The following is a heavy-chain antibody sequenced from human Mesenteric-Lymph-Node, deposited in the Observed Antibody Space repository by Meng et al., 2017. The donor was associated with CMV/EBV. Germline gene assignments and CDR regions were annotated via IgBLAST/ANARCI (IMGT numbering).Heavy chain of an antibody. CDR2: IYHSEST. Sequence: VAGGSNSSSNWWSWVGQPPGKGLEWIGRIYHSESTNYNPSLKSRVTISVDKSKNQFSLKLSSVIAADTAVYYCARDLGGYSYGLDDYWGQGTLVTVSS. CDR3: ARDLGGYSYGLDDY. V-gene: IGHV4-4*02. D-gene: IGHD5-18*01. J-gene: IGHJ4*02. CDR1: GGSNSSSNW.